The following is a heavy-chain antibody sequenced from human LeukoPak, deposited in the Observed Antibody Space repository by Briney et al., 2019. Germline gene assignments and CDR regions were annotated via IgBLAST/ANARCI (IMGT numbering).Heavy chain of an antibody. Sequence: SVKVSCKASGFTFTSSAMQWVRQARGQRLEWIGWIVVGSGNTNYAQKFQERVTITRDMSTSTAYMELSSLRSEDTAVYYCARSLGGSSANDAFDIWGQGTMVTVSS. CDR1: GFTFTSSA. CDR2: IVVGSGNT. CDR3: ARSLGGSSANDAFDI. D-gene: IGHD1-26*01. V-gene: IGHV1-58*02. J-gene: IGHJ3*02.